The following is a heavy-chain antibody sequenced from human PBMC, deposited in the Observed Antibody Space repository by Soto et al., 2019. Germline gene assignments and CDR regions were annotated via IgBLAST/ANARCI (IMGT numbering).Heavy chain of an antibody. CDR1: GLTFSTSW. V-gene: IGHV3-7*01. Sequence: VQLVESGGGLVQPGESLRLSCTASGLTFSTSWLTWVRQAPGEGLEWVSNIHPAGNVQHYADSVKERCTISRDNAKNSVFLQMSGRRVEDTAVYYCATANTPYAFDMCGQGTMVTVSS. J-gene: IGHJ3*02. CDR2: IHPAGNVQ. CDR3: ATANTPYAFDM.